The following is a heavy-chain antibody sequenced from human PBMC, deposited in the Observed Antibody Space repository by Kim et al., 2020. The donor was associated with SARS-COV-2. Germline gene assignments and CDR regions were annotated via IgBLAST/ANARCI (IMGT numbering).Heavy chain of an antibody. CDR3: ARVCNGDRGLYYYYGMDV. Sequence: GGSLRLSCAASGFTFSSYWMSWVRQAPGKGLEWVANIKQDGSEKYYVDSVKGRFTISRDNAKNSLYLQMNSLRAEDTAVYYCARVCNGDRGLYYYYGMDVWGQGTTVTVSS. V-gene: IGHV3-7*01. CDR1: GFTFSSYW. J-gene: IGHJ6*02. D-gene: IGHD4-17*01. CDR2: IKQDGSEK.